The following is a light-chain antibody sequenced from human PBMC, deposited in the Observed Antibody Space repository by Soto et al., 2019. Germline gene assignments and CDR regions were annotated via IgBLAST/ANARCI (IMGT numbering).Light chain of an antibody. Sequence: EIVMTQSPATLSVSPGERATLSCRASQSVSSNLAWYQQKPGQAPRLLIYGASTRATGIPARFSGSGSGTAFTLTISSLQSEDFAVYYWQQYNNWPRITFGQGTRLEIK. CDR2: GAS. CDR3: QQYNNWPRIT. V-gene: IGKV3-15*01. J-gene: IGKJ5*01. CDR1: QSVSSN.